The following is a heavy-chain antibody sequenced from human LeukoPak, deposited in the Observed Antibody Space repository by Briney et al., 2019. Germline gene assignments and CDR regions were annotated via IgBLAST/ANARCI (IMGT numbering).Heavy chain of an antibody. CDR2: IRFDGSNK. CDR3: ARGSPDYWALSY. CDR1: GFAFSSYG. J-gene: IGHJ4*01. Sequence: GGSLRLSCAASGFAFSSYGMHWVRQAPGKGLEWVAFIRFDGSNKYYADSVKGRFTISRDNAKNTVYLQMNSLRAEDTALYYCARGSPDYWALSYWGHGTLVTVSS. V-gene: IGHV3-30*02. D-gene: IGHD3/OR15-3a*01.